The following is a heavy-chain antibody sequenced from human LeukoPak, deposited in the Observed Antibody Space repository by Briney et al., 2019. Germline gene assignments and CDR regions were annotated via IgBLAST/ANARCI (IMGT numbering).Heavy chain of an antibody. CDR3: ARLPRGLIRSY. V-gene: IGHV4-34*01. Sequence: ETLSLTCAVYGGSFSGYYWSWIRQPPGKGLEWIGEINHSGSTNYIPSLKSRVTISVDTSNNQFSLTMASVTAADTAVYYCARLPRGLIRSYWGQGTLVTVSS. J-gene: IGHJ4*02. CDR1: GGSFSGYY. CDR2: INHSGST. D-gene: IGHD3-16*01.